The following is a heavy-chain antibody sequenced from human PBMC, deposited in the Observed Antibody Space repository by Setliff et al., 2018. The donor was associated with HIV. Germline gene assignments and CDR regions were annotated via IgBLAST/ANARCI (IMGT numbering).Heavy chain of an antibody. V-gene: IGHV4-59*08. CDR3: ARHGRSYDSGRWYNWFDS. CDR2: MHVSRET. D-gene: IGHD3-10*01. J-gene: IGHJ5*01. Sequence: PSETLSLTCTVSGGSISDTYYTWIRQTPGKGLEWIGLMHVSRETNYNPSLESRVTISMDTSKNQFSLKLSPVTAADTALYFCARHGRSYDSGRWYNWFDSWGQGTPVTV. CDR1: GGSISDTY.